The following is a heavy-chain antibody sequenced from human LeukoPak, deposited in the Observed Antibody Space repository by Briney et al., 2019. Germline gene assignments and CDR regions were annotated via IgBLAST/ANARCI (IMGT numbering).Heavy chain of an antibody. CDR1: GFTFSSYS. D-gene: IGHD1-26*01. CDR2: ITASGTAM. J-gene: IGHJ4*02. CDR3: ASSGSYRFDY. V-gene: IGHV3-48*02. Sequence: GGSLRLSCAASGFTFSSYSMNWVRQAPGKGLEWVSHITASGTAMFYADSVKGRFTISRDNAKNLLYLQMNSLRDEDTAVYYCASSGSYRFDYWGQGTLVTVSS.